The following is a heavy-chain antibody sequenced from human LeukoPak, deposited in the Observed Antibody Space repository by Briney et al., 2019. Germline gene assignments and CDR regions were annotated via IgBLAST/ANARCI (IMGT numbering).Heavy chain of an antibody. Sequence: ASVEVSCKASGYTFTGYYMHWVRQAPGQGLEWMGRINPNSGGTNYAQKFQGRVTMTRDTSISTAYMELSRLRSDDTAVYYCARVPRPTNWGPFDYWGQGTLVTVSS. J-gene: IGHJ4*02. V-gene: IGHV1-2*06. CDR2: INPNSGGT. CDR3: ARVPRPTNWGPFDY. CDR1: GYTFTGYY. D-gene: IGHD7-27*01.